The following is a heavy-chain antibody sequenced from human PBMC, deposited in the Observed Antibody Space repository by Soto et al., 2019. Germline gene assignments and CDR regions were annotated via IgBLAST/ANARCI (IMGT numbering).Heavy chain of an antibody. V-gene: IGHV3-23*01. D-gene: IGHD2-15*01. CDR2: ISGSGGST. CDR1: GFTFSSYA. Sequence: GGSLRLSCAASGFTFSSYAMSWVRQAPGKGLEWVSAISGSGGSTCYADSVKGRFTISRDNSKNTLYLQMNSLRAEDTAVYYSARDCSDGSCYRALDYWAQGTLVTVSS. J-gene: IGHJ4*02. CDR3: ARDCSDGSCYRALDY.